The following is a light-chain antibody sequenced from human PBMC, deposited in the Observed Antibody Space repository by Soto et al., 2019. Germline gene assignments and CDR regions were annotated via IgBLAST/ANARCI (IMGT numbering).Light chain of an antibody. Sequence: EMVLTQSPGTLSLSPGERATLSGRASQRVSSSYLAWYQQKPGQAPRLLIYGASSRATGIPDRFSGSGSGTDFTLTISRLEPEDFAVYFCQQYGSSPPFTFGQGTKVEI. J-gene: IGKJ2*01. CDR3: QQYGSSPPFT. CDR2: GAS. CDR1: QRVSSSY. V-gene: IGKV3-20*01.